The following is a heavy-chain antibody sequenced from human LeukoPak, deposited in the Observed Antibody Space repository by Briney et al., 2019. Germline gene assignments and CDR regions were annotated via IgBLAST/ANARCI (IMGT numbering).Heavy chain of an antibody. CDR2: INPNSGGT. V-gene: IGHV1-2*02. Sequence: ASVKVSCKASGYTFTDYYIHWVRQAPGQGLEFMGWINPNSGGTNYAQRFQGRVTMTRDTSILTSYMELTRLTSDDTAGYYCARGISSGYGNWGQGTLVTVSS. CDR1: GYTFTDYY. J-gene: IGHJ4*02. D-gene: IGHD6-25*01. CDR3: ARGISSGYGN.